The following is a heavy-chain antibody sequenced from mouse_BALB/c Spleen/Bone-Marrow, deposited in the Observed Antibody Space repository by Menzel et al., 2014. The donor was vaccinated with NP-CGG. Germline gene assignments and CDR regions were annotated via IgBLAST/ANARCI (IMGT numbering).Heavy chain of an antibody. CDR2: IDPSYSYI. D-gene: IGHD2-14*01. V-gene: IGHV1-69*02. CDR3: ARRGYYKYAHYYAMDY. Sequence: QVQLQQSGAELVKPGASVKLSCKSSGYTFTSYSLLWVKQRPGQGLEWIGQIDPSYSYIDYNQKFKGKATLTVDKSSTTAYMQLSSLTSEDSAVYFCARRGYYKYAHYYAMDYWGQGTSVTVSS. CDR1: GYTFTSYS. J-gene: IGHJ4*01.